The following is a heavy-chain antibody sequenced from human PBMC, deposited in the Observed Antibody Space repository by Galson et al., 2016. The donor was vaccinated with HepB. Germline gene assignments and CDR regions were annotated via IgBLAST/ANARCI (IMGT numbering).Heavy chain of an antibody. CDR2: IFHTGRS. CDR3: ARHPTGYPNWFDR. D-gene: IGHD3-9*01. Sequence: ETLSLTCTVSGASIISTNYNWGWIRQPPGKGLEWIVSIFHTGRSDYNPSLQSRVTISVDTSMNRFSLSLRSVSTADTATYFCARHPTGYPNWFDRWGHGTLVVVSS. J-gene: IGHJ5*02. CDR1: GASIISTNYN. V-gene: IGHV4-39*01.